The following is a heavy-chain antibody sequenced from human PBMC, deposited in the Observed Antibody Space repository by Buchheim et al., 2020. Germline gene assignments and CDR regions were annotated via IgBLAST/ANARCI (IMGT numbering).Heavy chain of an antibody. CDR3: FSDLGEW. D-gene: IGHD1-26*01. V-gene: IGHV3-15*01. CDR1: ASTISHAW. J-gene: IGHJ3*01. CDR2: IRSKTNGATA. Sequence: EVQLVESGGGLVKPGGSLRLSCAASASTISHAWMCWVRQVPGKGLEWLGLIRSKTNGATAEYAAPVKGRFSISRDDSERMWYLQMNGLKSEDTAVYYCFSDLGEWGGQGT.